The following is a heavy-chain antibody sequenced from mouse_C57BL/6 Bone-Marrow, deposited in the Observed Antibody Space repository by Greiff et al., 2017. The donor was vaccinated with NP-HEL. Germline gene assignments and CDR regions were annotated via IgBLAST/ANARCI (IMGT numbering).Heavy chain of an antibody. J-gene: IGHJ3*01. CDR1: GFTFSDYG. CDR3: ARHGGNYGFAY. Sequence: EVQRVESGGGLVQPGGSLKLSCAASGFTFSDYGMAWVRQAPRKGPEWVAFISNLAYSIYYADTVTGRFTISRENAKNTLYLEMSSLRSEDTAMYYCARHGGNYGFAYWGQGTLVTVSA. V-gene: IGHV5-15*01. CDR2: ISNLAYSI. D-gene: IGHD1-1*02.